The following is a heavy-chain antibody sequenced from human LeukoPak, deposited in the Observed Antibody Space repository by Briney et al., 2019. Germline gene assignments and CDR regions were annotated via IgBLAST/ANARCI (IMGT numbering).Heavy chain of an antibody. V-gene: IGHV1-18*01. D-gene: IGHD5-12*01. CDR1: GYTFTSYG. CDR3: ARDPRLGYSGYDYVTGMDY. Sequence: ASVKVSCTASGYTFTSYGISWVRQAPGQGLEWMGWISAYNGNTNYAQKLQGRVTMTTDTSTSTAYMELRSLRSDDTAVYYCARDPRLGYSGYDYVTGMDYWGQGTLVTVSS. CDR2: ISAYNGNT. J-gene: IGHJ4*02.